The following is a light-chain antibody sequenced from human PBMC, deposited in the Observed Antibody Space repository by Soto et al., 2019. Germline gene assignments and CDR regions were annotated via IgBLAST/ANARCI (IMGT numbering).Light chain of an antibody. CDR3: QQYNDNWT. Sequence: DIQMTQSPSTLSASVGDRVTITCRASQSISSWLAWYQQNPGKAPKLLNYKASTLQSGVPSRFSGSRSGTESAHAISSLQPDDSATYYCQQYNDNWTFGQGTKVEIK. CDR1: QSISSW. CDR2: KAS. J-gene: IGKJ1*01. V-gene: IGKV1-5*03.